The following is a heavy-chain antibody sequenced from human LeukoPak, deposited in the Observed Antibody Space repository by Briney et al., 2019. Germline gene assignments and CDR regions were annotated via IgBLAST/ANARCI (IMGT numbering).Heavy chain of an antibody. V-gene: IGHV2-5*02. J-gene: IGHJ5*02. CDR3: AHRRSDYDFWSGLRGGNWFDP. Sequence: SGPTLVKPTQTLTLTRTFSGFSLSTSGVGVGWIRQPPGKALEWLALIYWDDDKRYSPSLKSRLTITKDTSKNQVVPTMTNMDPVDTATYYCAHRRSDYDFWSGLRGGNWFDPWGQGTLVTVSS. D-gene: IGHD3-3*01. CDR1: GFSLSTSGVG. CDR2: IYWDDDK.